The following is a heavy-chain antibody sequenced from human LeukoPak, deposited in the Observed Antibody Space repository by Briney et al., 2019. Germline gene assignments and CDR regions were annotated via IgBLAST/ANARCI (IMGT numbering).Heavy chain of an antibody. Sequence: PGGSLRLSCAASGFTFSSYSMNWVRQPPGKGLEWIGEINHSGSTNYNPSLKSRVTISVDTSKNQFSLKLSSVTAADTAVYYCARSRYSSGWSGTTKDIYFQHWGQGTLVTVSS. D-gene: IGHD6-19*01. CDR1: GFTFSSYS. CDR2: INHSGST. CDR3: ARSRYSSGWSGTTKDIYFQH. V-gene: IGHV4-34*01. J-gene: IGHJ1*01.